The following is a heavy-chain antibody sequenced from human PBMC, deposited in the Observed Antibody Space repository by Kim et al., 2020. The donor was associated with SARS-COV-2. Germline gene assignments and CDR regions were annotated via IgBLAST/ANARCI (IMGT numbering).Heavy chain of an antibody. CDR1: GGSISSGGYY. CDR3: ARTPPYCGGDCYVFDY. CDR2: IYYSGST. V-gene: IGHV4-31*03. J-gene: IGHJ4*02. Sequence: SETLSLTCTVSGGSISSGGYYWSWIRQHPGKGLEWIGYIYYSGSTYYNPSLKSRVTISVETSKNQFSLKLSSVTAADTAVYYCARTPPYCGGDCYVFDYWGQGTLVTVSS. D-gene: IGHD2-21*02.